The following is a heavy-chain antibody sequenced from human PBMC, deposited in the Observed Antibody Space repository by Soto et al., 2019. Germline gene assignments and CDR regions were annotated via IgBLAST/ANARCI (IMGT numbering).Heavy chain of an antibody. Sequence: ASVKVSCKASGGTFSSYTISWVRQAPGQGLEWMGRIIPILGIANYAQKFQGRVTITADKSTSTAYMELSSLRSEDTAVYYCASVSVNIVATTGDAFDIWGQGTMVTVSS. J-gene: IGHJ3*02. V-gene: IGHV1-69*02. CDR2: IIPILGIA. D-gene: IGHD5-12*01. CDR3: ASVSVNIVATTGDAFDI. CDR1: GGTFSSYT.